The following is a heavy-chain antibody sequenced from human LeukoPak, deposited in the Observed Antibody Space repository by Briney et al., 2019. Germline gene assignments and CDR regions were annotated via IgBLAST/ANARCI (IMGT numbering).Heavy chain of an antibody. CDR1: GGSISSCY. CDR3: ARGYSSSSRWAFDI. D-gene: IGHD6-13*01. CDR2: IYTSGST. V-gene: IGHV4-4*07. J-gene: IGHJ3*02. Sequence: SETLSLTCTVSGGSISSCYWSWIRQPAGKGLEWIGRIYTSGSTNYNPSLKSRVTMSVDTSKNQFSLKLSSVTAADTAVYYCARGYSSSSRWAFDIWGQGTMVTVSS.